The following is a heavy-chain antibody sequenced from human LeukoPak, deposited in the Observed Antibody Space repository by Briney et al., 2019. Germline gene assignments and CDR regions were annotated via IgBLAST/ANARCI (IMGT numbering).Heavy chain of an antibody. V-gene: IGHV3-7*01. CDR1: GFTFSSYW. Sequence: GGSLRLSCAASGFTFSSYWMSWVRQAPGKGLEWVANIKQDGSEKYYVDSVKGRFTISRDNAKNSLYLQMNSLSAEDTAVYYCARCVVVAATAWFDPWGQGTLVTVSS. J-gene: IGHJ5*02. CDR2: IKQDGSEK. CDR3: ARCVVVAATAWFDP. D-gene: IGHD2-15*01.